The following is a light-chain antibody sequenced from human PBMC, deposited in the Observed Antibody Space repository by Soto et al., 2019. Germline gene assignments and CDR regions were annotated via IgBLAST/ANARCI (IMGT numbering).Light chain of an antibody. Sequence: QSVLPQPASVSGSPGQSITISCTGNSSDVVGYNYVSWYQQHPGKAPKFMIYDVSNRPSGVSNRFSGSKSGNTASLTISGLQAEDEADYYCCSYTTSNTRQIVFGTGTKVTVL. CDR2: DVS. J-gene: IGLJ1*01. CDR3: CSYTTSNTRQIV. CDR1: SSDVVGYNY. V-gene: IGLV2-14*01.